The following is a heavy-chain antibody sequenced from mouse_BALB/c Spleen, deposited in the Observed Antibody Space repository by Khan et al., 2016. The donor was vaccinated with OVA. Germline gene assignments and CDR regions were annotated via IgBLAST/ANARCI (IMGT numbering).Heavy chain of an antibody. D-gene: IGHD2-3*01. V-gene: IGHV1S137*01. CDR2: ISTYYGDA. J-gene: IGHJ2*01. CDR3: ARDGNDGYPYFDY. Sequence: QVQLQQSGAELVRPGVSVKISCKGSGYTFTDYAMHWVKQSHAKSLEWIGVISTYYGDASYNQKFKGKATMTVDKSSSTAYMELTRLTSEDSAIYYAARDGNDGYPYFDYWGQGTTLTVSA. CDR1: GYTFTDYA.